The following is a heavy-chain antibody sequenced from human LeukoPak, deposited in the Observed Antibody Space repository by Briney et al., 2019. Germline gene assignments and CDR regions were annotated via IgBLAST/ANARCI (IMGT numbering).Heavy chain of an antibody. Sequence: GGSLRLSCAASGFTFSSYAMHWVRQAPGKGLEWVAVISYDGSNKYYADSVKGRFTISRDNSKNTLYLQMNSLRAEDTAVYYCAGDVSGSGSSTSCYDYWGQGTLVTVSS. CDR3: AGDVSGSGSSTSCYDY. J-gene: IGHJ4*02. D-gene: IGHD2-2*01. V-gene: IGHV3-30-3*01. CDR2: ISYDGSNK. CDR1: GFTFSSYA.